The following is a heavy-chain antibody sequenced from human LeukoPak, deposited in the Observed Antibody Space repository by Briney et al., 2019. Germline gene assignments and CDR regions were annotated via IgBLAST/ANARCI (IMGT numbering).Heavy chain of an antibody. CDR1: GDSVSSNSAA. D-gene: IGHD6-13*01. V-gene: IGHV6-1*01. Sequence: SQTLSLTCAISGDSVSSNSAAWNWIRQSPSRGLEWLGRTYYRSKWYNDYAVSVKSRITINPDTSKNQSSLQLNSVTPEDTAVYYCARENSSGWYNLGYYYYYMDVWGKGTTVTVSS. CDR2: TYYRSKWYN. J-gene: IGHJ6*03. CDR3: ARENSSGWYNLGYYYYYMDV.